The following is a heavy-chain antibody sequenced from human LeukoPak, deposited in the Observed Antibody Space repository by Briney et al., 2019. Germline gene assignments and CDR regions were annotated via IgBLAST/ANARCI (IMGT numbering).Heavy chain of an antibody. J-gene: IGHJ3*02. V-gene: IGHV4-59*08. CDR1: GGSISIYY. D-gene: IGHD4-17*01. CDR2: VYYSGST. CDR3: ARHEDYGDPGARTAFDI. Sequence: SETLSLTCTVSGGSISIYYWSWIRQPPGKGLEWIGYVYYSGSTKYNPSLKSRVTISVDTSKNQFSLKLSSVTAADTAVYYCARHEDYGDPGARTAFDIWGQGTMVTVSS.